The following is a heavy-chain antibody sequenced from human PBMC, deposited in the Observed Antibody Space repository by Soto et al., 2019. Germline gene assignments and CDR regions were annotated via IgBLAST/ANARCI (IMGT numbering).Heavy chain of an antibody. Sequence: EVQLLESGGGLVQPGESLRLSCAASEFNFSAYAMSWVRQAPGKGLEWVSAISGSGGSTYYADSVKGRFTISRDTSKSTLYLQMNSLRVEDTALYYCAKSYSSNWYDYFDNWGQGALVTVSS. CDR2: ISGSGGST. CDR3: AKSYSSNWYDYFDN. J-gene: IGHJ4*02. V-gene: IGHV3-23*01. D-gene: IGHD6-13*01. CDR1: EFNFSAYA.